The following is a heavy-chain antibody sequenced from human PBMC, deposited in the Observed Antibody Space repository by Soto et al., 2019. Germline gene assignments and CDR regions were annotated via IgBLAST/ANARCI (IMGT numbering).Heavy chain of an antibody. D-gene: IGHD2-8*01. Sequence: QLQLQESGPGLVKPSETLSLTCTVSGGSISSSSYYWGWIRQPPGKGLEWIGSIYYSGSTYYNPSLKSRVTISVDTSKNQFSLKLSSVTAADTAVYYCARHAVSPNIVRMVYQTGWFDPWGQGTLVTVSS. V-gene: IGHV4-39*01. CDR2: IYYSGST. CDR3: ARHAVSPNIVRMVYQTGWFDP. CDR1: GGSISSSSYY. J-gene: IGHJ5*02.